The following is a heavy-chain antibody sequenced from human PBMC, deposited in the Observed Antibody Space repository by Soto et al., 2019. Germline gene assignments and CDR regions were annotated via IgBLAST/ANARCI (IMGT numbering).Heavy chain of an antibody. CDR3: ARQDDFWSGSGWFDP. V-gene: IGHV4-39*01. CDR2: IFYNGFT. D-gene: IGHD3-3*01. Sequence: QLQLQESGPGLVKPSETLSLTCTVSGGSINNDNYYWGWIRQPPGKGLEWIGIIFYNGFTYYSPSLKSRVTISVDTSKNHFSLKLPSVTAADTAVYYCARQDDFWSGSGWFDPWGQGTLVTVSS. CDR1: GGSINNDNYY. J-gene: IGHJ5*02.